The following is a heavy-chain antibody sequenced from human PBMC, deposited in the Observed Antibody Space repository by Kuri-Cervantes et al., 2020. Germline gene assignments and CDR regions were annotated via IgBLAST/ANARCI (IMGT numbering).Heavy chain of an antibody. V-gene: IGHV3-53*01. D-gene: IGHD2-2*01. CDR1: GFTFSSYA. Sequence: GESLKISCAASGFTFSSYAMSWVRQAPGKGLEWVSVIYSGGSTNYADSVKGRFTITRDNSRNTLYLQMNSLRAEDTAVYYCARGDPRYCSSTSCLYGSGCYWRPWWFDPWGQGTPVTVSS. CDR3: ARGDPRYCSSTSCLYGSGCYWRPWWFDP. CDR2: IYSGGST. J-gene: IGHJ5*01.